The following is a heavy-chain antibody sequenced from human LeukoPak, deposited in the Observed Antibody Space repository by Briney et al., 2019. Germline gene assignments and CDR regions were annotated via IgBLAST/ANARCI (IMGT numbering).Heavy chain of an antibody. CDR3: AKNSDLWSGYYTLDY. V-gene: IGHV3-30*02. D-gene: IGHD3-3*01. CDR1: GFSFSRYG. J-gene: IGHJ4*02. CDR2: IRYDGGNN. Sequence: GGSLRLSCAASGFSFSRYGMHWVRQAPGKGLEWVAFIRYDGGNNYYADSVKGRFTISRDNSKNTLYVQMNSLRAEDTAVYYCAKNSDLWSGYYTLDYWGQGTQVTVAS.